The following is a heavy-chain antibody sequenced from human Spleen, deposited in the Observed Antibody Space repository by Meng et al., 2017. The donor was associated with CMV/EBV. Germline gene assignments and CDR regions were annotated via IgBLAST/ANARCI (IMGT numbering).Heavy chain of an antibody. Sequence: QVQLQQWGAGLLKPSETLSLTCAVYGGSFSGYYWSWIRQPPGKGLEWIGEINHSGSTNYNPSLKSRVTISVDTSKNQFSLKLSSVTAADTAVYYCARGKPYYDYVWGSYRYTAPLDYWGQGTLVTVSS. CDR1: GGSFSGYY. D-gene: IGHD3-16*02. CDR2: INHSGST. V-gene: IGHV4-34*01. J-gene: IGHJ4*02. CDR3: ARGKPYYDYVWGSYRYTAPLDY.